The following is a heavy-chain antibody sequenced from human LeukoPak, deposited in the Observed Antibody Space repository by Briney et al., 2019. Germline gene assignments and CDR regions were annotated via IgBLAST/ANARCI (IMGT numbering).Heavy chain of an antibody. D-gene: IGHD1-14*01. Sequence: PSQTLSLTCSVSGGSISSYYWSWIRQPPGKRLEWIGFVSYSGNTNYNPSFKSRVTISVDTSKNSFSLNLRSVTAADTAVYYCARDRREGAAFDIWGQGTMVTVSS. CDR2: VSYSGNT. J-gene: IGHJ3*02. V-gene: IGHV4-59*01. CDR3: ARDRREGAAFDI. CDR1: GGSISSYY.